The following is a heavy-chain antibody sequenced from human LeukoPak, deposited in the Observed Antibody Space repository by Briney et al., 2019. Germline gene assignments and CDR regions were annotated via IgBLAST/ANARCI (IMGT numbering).Heavy chain of an antibody. J-gene: IGHJ3*02. CDR1: ADSFSSHY. Sequence: PSETLSLTGAVSADSFSSHYWTWIRQPPGKGLEWIGYISYIGSTNYNPSLKSRVTISIDTSKNQFSLKLTSVTAADTAVYYCARDLVTVTKGFDIWGQGTMVSVSS. CDR3: ARDLVTVTKGFDI. CDR2: ISYIGST. V-gene: IGHV4-59*11. D-gene: IGHD4-17*01.